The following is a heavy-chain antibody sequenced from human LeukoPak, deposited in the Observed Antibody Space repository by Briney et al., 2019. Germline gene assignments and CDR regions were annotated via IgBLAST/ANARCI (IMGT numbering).Heavy chain of an antibody. CDR1: GFTFSSYA. J-gene: IGHJ6*03. Sequence: TGRSLRLSCAASGFTFSSYAMHWVRQAPGKGLEWVALISYDGSNKYFADSVKGRFTISRDNSKNTLYLQMNSLRAEDTAVYYCAKDPNYYYYMDVWGKGTTVTISS. CDR3: AKDPNYYYYMDV. CDR2: ISYDGSNK. V-gene: IGHV3-30*04.